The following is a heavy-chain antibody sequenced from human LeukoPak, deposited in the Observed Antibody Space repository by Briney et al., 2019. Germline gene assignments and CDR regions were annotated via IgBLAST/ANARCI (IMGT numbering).Heavy chain of an antibody. CDR2: ISYDGSNK. D-gene: IGHD1-26*01. V-gene: IGHV3-30-3*01. CDR1: GFTFSSYA. J-gene: IGHJ4*02. CDR3: ARENSGSYSHFDY. Sequence: GGSLRLSCAASGFTFSSYAMPWVRQAPGKGVEWVAVISYDGSNKYYADSVKGRFTISRDNSKNTLYLQMNSLRAEDTAVYYCARENSGSYSHFDYWGQGTLVTVSS.